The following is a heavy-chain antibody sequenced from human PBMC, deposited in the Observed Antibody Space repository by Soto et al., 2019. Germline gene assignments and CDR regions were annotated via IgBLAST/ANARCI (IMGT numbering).Heavy chain of an antibody. V-gene: IGHV4-59*13. J-gene: IGHJ4*02. Sequence: QVQLQESGPGLLKPSETLSLTCTVSGGSIGHSYWSWIRQPPGKGLEWIGYIYYSGGANYKPSLKNRVTMSVDTSKNQFSLNLTSVTAADTAMYYCARSSLNHRPFDLWGQGTLVTVSS. CDR2: IYYSGGA. CDR3: ARSSLNHRPFDL. CDR1: GGSIGHSY. D-gene: IGHD6-6*01.